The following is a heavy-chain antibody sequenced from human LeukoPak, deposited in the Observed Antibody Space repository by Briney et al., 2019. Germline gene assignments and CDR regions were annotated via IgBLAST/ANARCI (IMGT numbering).Heavy chain of an antibody. V-gene: IGHV4-39*01. CDR3: ARQKTKATSVDY. J-gene: IGHJ4*02. CDR1: GGSISMSSYY. Sequence: SETLSLTCTVSGGSISMSSYYWGWIRQPPGKGLEWIGTIYYSGSTYYNPSLKSRVTMSIDTSKSQFSLKLSSVTAADTAVYYCARQKTKATSVDYRGQGTLVTVSS. CDR2: IYYSGST.